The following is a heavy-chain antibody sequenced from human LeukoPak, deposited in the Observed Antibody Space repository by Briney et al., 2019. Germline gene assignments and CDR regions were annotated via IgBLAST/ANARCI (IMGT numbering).Heavy chain of an antibody. J-gene: IGHJ5*02. CDR2: SGDSDGST. D-gene: IGHD2-15*01. CDR1: GFTFSGSG. V-gene: IGHV3-23*01. CDR3: ARRLGYCSGGSCSKSGWFDP. Sequence: GGSLRLSCAASGFTFSGSGMSWVRQAPGKGLAWISSSGDSDGSTYYADSLKGRFTISRDNSKNTLYLQMNSLRAEDTAVYYCARRLGYCSGGSCSKSGWFDPWGQGTLVTVSS.